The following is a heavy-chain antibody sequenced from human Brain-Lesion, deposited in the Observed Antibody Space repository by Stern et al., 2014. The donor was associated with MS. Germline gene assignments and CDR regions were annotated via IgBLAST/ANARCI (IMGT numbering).Heavy chain of an antibody. CDR1: GYTLTELS. V-gene: IGHV1-24*01. CDR2: FDPEDGET. CDR3: ATLSPGAGGNYYRHFDY. D-gene: IGHD1-26*01. Sequence: QVQLVQSGAEVKKPGASVKVSCKVSGYTLTELSMHWVRQAPRKGLEWMGGFDPEDGETIYAQKFQGRVTMTEDTTTDTAYMELSSLRSEDTAVYYCATLSPGAGGNYYRHFDYWGQGTLVTVSS. J-gene: IGHJ4*02.